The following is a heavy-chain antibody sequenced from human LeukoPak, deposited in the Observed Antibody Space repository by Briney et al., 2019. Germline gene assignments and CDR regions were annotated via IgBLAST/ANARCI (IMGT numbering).Heavy chain of an antibody. J-gene: IGHJ4*02. Sequence: NAGRSLRLSCAASGFTFSSYGMHWVRQAPGKGLEWLSSITSSSNYIYYADSVKGRFTISRDNVQNSLYLQMNSLRAEDTAMYYCARDRGYFDNWGQGTLVTVSS. CDR2: ITSSSNYI. CDR1: GFTFSSYG. V-gene: IGHV3-21*01. CDR3: ARDRGYFDN.